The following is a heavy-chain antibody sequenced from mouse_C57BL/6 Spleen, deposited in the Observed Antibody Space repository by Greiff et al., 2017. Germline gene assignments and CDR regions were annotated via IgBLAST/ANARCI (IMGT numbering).Heavy chain of an antibody. D-gene: IGHD2-5*01. J-gene: IGHJ4*01. V-gene: IGHV3-6*01. CDR1: GYSITSGYY. CDR2: ISYDGSN. Sequence: EVQLQQSGPGLVKPSQSLSLTCSVTGYSITSGYYWNWIRQFPGNKLEWMGYISYDGSNKYNPSLKNRISITRDTSKNQFFLKLNSVTTEDTATYYCARVEGHSKKDNYYAMDYWGQGTSVTVSS. CDR3: ARVEGHSKKDNYYAMDY.